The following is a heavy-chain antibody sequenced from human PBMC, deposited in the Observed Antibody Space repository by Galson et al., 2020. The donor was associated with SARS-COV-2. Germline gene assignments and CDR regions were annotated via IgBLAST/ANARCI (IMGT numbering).Heavy chain of an antibody. Sequence: GESLKISCAASGFTFSSYAMHWVRQAPGKGLEWVAVISYDGSNKYYADSVKGRFTISRDNSKNTLYLQMNSLRAEDTAVYYCAGRGYSSYFDYWGQGTLVTVSS. D-gene: IGHD5-18*01. CDR1: GFTFSSYA. CDR3: AGRGYSSYFDY. J-gene: IGHJ4*02. V-gene: IGHV3-30*04. CDR2: ISYDGSNK.